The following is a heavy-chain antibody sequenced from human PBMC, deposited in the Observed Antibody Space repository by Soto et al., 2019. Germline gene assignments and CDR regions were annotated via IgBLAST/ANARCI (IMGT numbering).Heavy chain of an antibody. CDR3: ARVSYYDILTGYFSYYYYYGMDV. V-gene: IGHV1-69*01. J-gene: IGHJ6*01. Sequence: LYVSCNASGGTFSSHAISWVRQAPGQGLEWMGGIIPIFGTANYAQKFQGRVTITADESTSTAYMELSSLRSEDTAVYYCARVSYYDILTGYFSYYYYYGMDVWGQGTWVTVS. D-gene: IGHD3-9*01. CDR2: IIPIFGTA. CDR1: GGTFSSHA.